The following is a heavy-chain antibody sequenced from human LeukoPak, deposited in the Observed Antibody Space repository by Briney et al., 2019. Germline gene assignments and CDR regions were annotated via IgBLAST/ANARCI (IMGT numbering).Heavy chain of an antibody. CDR3: ARATLRFLEWLLYYFDY. Sequence: PGGSLRLSCEASGFRLDNYWMTWVRQAPGKGLEWVADINEDGSKIYSLDSVKGRFTISRDNAKNSLYLQMNSLRAEDTAVYYCARATLRFLEWLLYYFDYWGQGTLVTVSS. CDR1: GFRLDNYW. D-gene: IGHD3-3*01. V-gene: IGHV3-7*02. CDR2: INEDGSKI. J-gene: IGHJ4*02.